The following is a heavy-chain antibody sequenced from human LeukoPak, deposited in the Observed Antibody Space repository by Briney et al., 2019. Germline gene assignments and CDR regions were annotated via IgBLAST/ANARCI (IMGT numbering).Heavy chain of an antibody. J-gene: IGHJ3*02. CDR1: GGSISEYY. V-gene: IGHV4-59*01. Sequence: SETLSLTCTVSGGSISEYYWSWIRQPPGKGLEWIGYIYYSGSTNYNPSLKSRVTIPVDTSRNQLSLKLSSVTAADTALYYCARGVRYLVLDGFDIWGQGTMVTVSS. D-gene: IGHD3-9*01. CDR2: IYYSGST. CDR3: ARGVRYLVLDGFDI.